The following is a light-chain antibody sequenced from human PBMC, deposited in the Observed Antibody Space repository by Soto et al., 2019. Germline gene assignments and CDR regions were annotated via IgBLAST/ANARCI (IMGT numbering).Light chain of an antibody. CDR3: SSYTTTTSFII. Sequence: LTQPASVSGSPGQSITISCTGTSSDIGNYDFVSWYQQVPGTAPKAMIYEVSSRPSGASNRFSGSKSGNTASLTISGLQAEDEAYYYCSSYTTTTSFIIFGGATQVTVL. V-gene: IGLV2-14*01. J-gene: IGLJ2*01. CDR1: SSDIGNYDF. CDR2: EVS.